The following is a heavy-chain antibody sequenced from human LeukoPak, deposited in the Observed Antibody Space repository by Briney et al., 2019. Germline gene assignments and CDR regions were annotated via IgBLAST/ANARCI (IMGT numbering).Heavy chain of an antibody. J-gene: IGHJ4*02. CDR3: ARDKNWKPDY. D-gene: IGHD1-1*01. Sequence: EASVKVSCKASGYTFTSYYMHWVRQAPGQGLEWMGWISAYNGNTNYAQRLQGRVTMTTDTSTSTVYMELRSLRSDDTAVYYCARDKNWKPDYWGQGTLVTVAS. CDR1: GYTFTSYY. CDR2: ISAYNGNT. V-gene: IGHV1-18*04.